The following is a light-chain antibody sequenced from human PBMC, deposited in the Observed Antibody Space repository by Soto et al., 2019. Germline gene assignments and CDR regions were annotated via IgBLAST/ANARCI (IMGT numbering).Light chain of an antibody. CDR1: QSLSSNS. CDR3: QQYGGSPRT. V-gene: IGKV3-20*01. Sequence: EIVLTQFPDTLSLSPGGRATLSCRASQSLSSNSLAWYQQKRGQAPRLLIHGASSRATGIPDRFSGSGSGTDFTLTISRLEPEDFAVYYCQQYGGSPRTFGQGTKVDIK. J-gene: IGKJ1*01. CDR2: GAS.